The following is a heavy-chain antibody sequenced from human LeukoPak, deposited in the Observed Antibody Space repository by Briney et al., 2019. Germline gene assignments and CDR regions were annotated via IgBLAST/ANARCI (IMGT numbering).Heavy chain of an antibody. V-gene: IGHV3-7*01. CDR3: ARGSLYYDSSGYFDH. CDR1: GFTFSSYW. CDR2: IKQDGSEK. J-gene: IGHJ4*02. D-gene: IGHD3-22*01. Sequence: PGGSLRLSCAASGFTFSSYWMSWVRQAPGKGLEWVANIKQDGSEKYYVDSVKGRFTISRDNAKNSLYLQMNSLRAEDTAVYYCARGSLYYDSSGYFDHWGQGTLVTVSS.